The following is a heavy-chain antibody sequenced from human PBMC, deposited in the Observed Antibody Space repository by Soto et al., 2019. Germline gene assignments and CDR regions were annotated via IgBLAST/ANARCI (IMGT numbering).Heavy chain of an antibody. CDR3: AKDLKRETSTWYFNWYFDL. CDR1: AFTFSSYA. D-gene: IGHD6-13*01. J-gene: IGHJ2*01. Sequence: EVQLLESGGGLVQPGGSLRLSCAASAFTFSSYAMSWVRQAPGKGLEWVSAISGSGGSTYYADSVKGRFTITRENSRNTLYLQMNNLRAEDTAVYYCAKDLKRETSTWYFNWYFDLWGRGTLVTVSS. CDR2: ISGSGGST. V-gene: IGHV3-23*01.